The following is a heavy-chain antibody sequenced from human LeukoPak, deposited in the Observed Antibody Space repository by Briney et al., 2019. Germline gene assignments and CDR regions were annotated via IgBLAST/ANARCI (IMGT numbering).Heavy chain of an antibody. CDR2: ISSNGSGT. V-gene: IGHV3-64*01. CDR1: GFTFSGYA. D-gene: IGHD2-15*01. J-gene: IGHJ6*03. CDR3: ARRGYDGYDSYYMDD. Sequence: GGSLRLSCAVSGFTFSGYAMHCVRQSPGKGLEYVSAISSNGSGTYYANSVKGRFTISRDNSKNTLYLHMGSLRAGDMALYYGARRGYDGYDSYYMDDWGQGTTVTVSS.